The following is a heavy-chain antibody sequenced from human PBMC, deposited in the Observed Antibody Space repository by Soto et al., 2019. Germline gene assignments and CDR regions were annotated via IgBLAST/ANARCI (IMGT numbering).Heavy chain of an antibody. CDR3: ARASITMVRGVQLFDY. J-gene: IGHJ4*02. D-gene: IGHD3-10*01. CDR1: GYTFTSYD. Sequence: GASVKVSCKASGYTFTSYDINWVRQATGQGLEWMGWMNPNSGNTGYAQKFQGRVTMTRNTSISTAYMELSSLRSEDTAVYYCARASITMVRGVQLFDYWGQGTLVTVSS. V-gene: IGHV1-8*01. CDR2: MNPNSGNT.